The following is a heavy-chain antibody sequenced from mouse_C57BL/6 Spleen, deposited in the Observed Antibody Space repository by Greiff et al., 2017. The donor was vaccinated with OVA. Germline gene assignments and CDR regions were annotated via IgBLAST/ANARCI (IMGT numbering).Heavy chain of an antibody. CDR2: INYDGSST. D-gene: IGHD4-1*01. V-gene: IGHV5-16*01. CDR1: GFTFSDYY. CDR3: ARESLGGGYFDY. J-gene: IGHJ2*01. Sequence: EVQLVESEGGLVQPGSSMKLSCTASGFTFSDYYMAWVRQVPEKGLEWVANINYDGSSTYYLDSLKSRFIISRDNAKNILYLQMSSLKSEDTATYYCARESLGGGYFDYWGQGTTLTVSS.